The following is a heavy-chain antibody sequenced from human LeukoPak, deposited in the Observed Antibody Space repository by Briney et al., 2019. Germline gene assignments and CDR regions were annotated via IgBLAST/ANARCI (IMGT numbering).Heavy chain of an antibody. V-gene: IGHV3-7*01. CDR3: ARDPRYCSGGSCYFGYFDY. J-gene: IGHJ4*02. D-gene: IGHD2-15*01. CDR1: GFTFSSYW. Sequence: GGSLRLSCAASGFTFSSYWMSWVRQAPGKGLEWVANIKQDGSEKYYVDSVKGRFTISRDNAKNPLYLQMNSLRAEDTAVYYCARDPRYCSGGSCYFGYFDYWGQGTLVTVSS. CDR2: IKQDGSEK.